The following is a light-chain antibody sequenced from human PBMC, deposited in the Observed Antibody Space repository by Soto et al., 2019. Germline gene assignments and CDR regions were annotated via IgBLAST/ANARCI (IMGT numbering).Light chain of an antibody. Sequence: QSVLTQPASVSGSPGQSITISCTGTSSDVGGYNYVSWYQQHPGKAPKLMIYEVSNRPSGVSNRFSGSKSGNTASLTISGLQAEEEADYYCSSYARSNTLVFGTGTKVTVL. CDR2: EVS. CDR3: SSYARSNTLV. J-gene: IGLJ1*01. V-gene: IGLV2-14*01. CDR1: SSDVGGYNY.